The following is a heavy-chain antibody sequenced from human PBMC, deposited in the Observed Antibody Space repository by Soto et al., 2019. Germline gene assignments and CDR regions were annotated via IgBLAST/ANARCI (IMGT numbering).Heavy chain of an antibody. Sequence: QVQLVQSGAEVKKPGSSVKVSCKASGGTFSSYAISWVRQAPGQGLEWMGGIIPIFGTANYAQKFQGRVTITADESTSTAYMELCSLRSEDTAVYYCAREDLVRGAMGGWFDPWGQGTLVTVSS. V-gene: IGHV1-69*01. J-gene: IGHJ5*02. CDR3: AREDLVRGAMGGWFDP. CDR1: GGTFSSYA. D-gene: IGHD3-10*01. CDR2: IIPIFGTA.